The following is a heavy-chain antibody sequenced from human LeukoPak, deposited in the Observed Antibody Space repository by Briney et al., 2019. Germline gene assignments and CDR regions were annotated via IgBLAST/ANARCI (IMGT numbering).Heavy chain of an antibody. CDR2: FDPEDGET. J-gene: IGHJ5*02. V-gene: IGHV1-24*01. CDR1: GYTLTELS. Sequence: ASVKVSCKVSGYTLTELSMHWVRQAPGKGLEWMGGFDPEDGETIYAQKFQGRVTMTEDTSTDTAYMELSSLRSEDTAVYYCATDPSYYYDSRNWFDPWSQGTLVTVSS. D-gene: IGHD3-22*01. CDR3: ATDPSYYYDSRNWFDP.